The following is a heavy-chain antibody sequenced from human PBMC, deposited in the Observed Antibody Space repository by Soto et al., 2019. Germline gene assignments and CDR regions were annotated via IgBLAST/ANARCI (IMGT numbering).Heavy chain of an antibody. D-gene: IGHD2-15*01. CDR2: INPNTGGT. CDR3: ARVASWAARDWLDP. J-gene: IGHJ5*02. Sequence: QVQLVQSGAEVKKPGASVKVSCMASGYTFTVYFIHWVREVPGQGLEYMGWINPNTGGTDYAQKFQGRVTMTRDTSISTVFMEMKRLTSDDTAVYYCARVASWAARDWLDPWGQGTLVTVSS. V-gene: IGHV1-2*02. CDR1: GYTFTVYF.